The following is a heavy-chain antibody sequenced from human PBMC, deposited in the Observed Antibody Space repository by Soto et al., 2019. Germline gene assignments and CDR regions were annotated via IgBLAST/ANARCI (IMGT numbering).Heavy chain of an antibody. CDR1: GFTFSSYA. CDR3: AKDGGTTVVEIYYYYGMDV. V-gene: IGHV3-23*01. CDR2: ISGSGGST. J-gene: IGHJ6*02. Sequence: EVQLLESGGGLVQPGGSLRLSCAASGFTFSSYAMSWVRQAPGKGLEWVSAISGSGGSTYYADSVKGRFTISRDNSKNTRYLQMSSLRAEDTAVYYCAKDGGTTVVEIYYYYGMDVWGQGTTVTVSS. D-gene: IGHD4-17*01.